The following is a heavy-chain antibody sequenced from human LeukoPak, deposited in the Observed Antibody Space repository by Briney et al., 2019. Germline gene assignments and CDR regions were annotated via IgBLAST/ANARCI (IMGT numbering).Heavy chain of an antibody. D-gene: IGHD2-21*02. J-gene: IGHJ3*02. CDR2: IYYSGST. Sequence: SETLSLTCTVSGGSVSSGSYYWSWIRQPPGKGLEWIGYIYYSGSTNYNPSLKSRVTISVDTSKNQFSLKLSSVTAADTAVYYCAREPYCGGDCYSEIDAFDIWGQGTMVTVSS. V-gene: IGHV4-61*01. CDR3: AREPYCGGDCYSEIDAFDI. CDR1: GGSVSSGSYY.